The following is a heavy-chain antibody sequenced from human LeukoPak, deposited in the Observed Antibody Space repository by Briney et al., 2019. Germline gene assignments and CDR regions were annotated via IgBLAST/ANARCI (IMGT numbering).Heavy chain of an antibody. D-gene: IGHD6-13*01. CDR2: ISAYNGNT. CDR1: GYTFTSYG. J-gene: IGHJ6*03. CDR3: ALFTAAAAGTDYYYMDV. Sequence: ASVKVSCKASGYTFTSYGISWVRQAPGQGLEWMGWISAYNGNTNYAQKLQGRVTMTTDTSTSTAYMELSSLRSEDTAVYYCALFTAAAAGTDYYYMDVWGKGTTVTVSS. V-gene: IGHV1-18*01.